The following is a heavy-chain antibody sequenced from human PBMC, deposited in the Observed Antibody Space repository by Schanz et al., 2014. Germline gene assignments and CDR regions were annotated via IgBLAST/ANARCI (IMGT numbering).Heavy chain of an antibody. J-gene: IGHJ3*02. V-gene: IGHV1-3*04. CDR3: ARDLPYCDVGEWYSDGFDN. Sequence: QVQVVQSGAELKKPGASVKVSCKASGYTFSSHGIHWLRQAPGQSLEWMGWINTANGNAKYSANFHARVTSTRDTSATTAYVEMTNRRSEDATVYYCARDLPYCDVGEWYSDGFDNWGQGTLVTISS. CDR1: GYTFSSHG. D-gene: IGHD3-3*01. CDR2: INTANGNA.